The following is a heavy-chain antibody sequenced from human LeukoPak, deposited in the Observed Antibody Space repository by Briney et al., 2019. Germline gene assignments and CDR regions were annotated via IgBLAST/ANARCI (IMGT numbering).Heavy chain of an antibody. V-gene: IGHV4-39*07. J-gene: IGHJ4*02. CDR3: ASEAVTMVRGVIGY. D-gene: IGHD3-10*01. CDR1: GGSIRTSSYY. Sequence: SETLSLICTVSGGSIRTSSYYWGWIRHPPGKGLEWIGSIYYSGSIYSNGSLKSRVTISVDTSKNQFSLKLSSVTAADTAVYYCASEAVTMVRGVIGYWGQGTLVTVSS. CDR2: IYYSGSI.